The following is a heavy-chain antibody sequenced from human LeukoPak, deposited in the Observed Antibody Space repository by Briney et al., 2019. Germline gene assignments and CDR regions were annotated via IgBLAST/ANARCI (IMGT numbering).Heavy chain of an antibody. D-gene: IGHD3-22*01. Sequence: GGSLRLSCAASGFPFDNAWMNWVRQAPGKGLEWVGRIRSNSDGGTIDYAAPVKGRFTLSRDDSKTTLYLQVNSLQTEDTAVYYCATDFYDSTWGQGTLVTVSS. J-gene: IGHJ5*02. V-gene: IGHV3-15*07. CDR3: ATDFYDST. CDR2: IRSNSDGGTI. CDR1: GFPFDNAW.